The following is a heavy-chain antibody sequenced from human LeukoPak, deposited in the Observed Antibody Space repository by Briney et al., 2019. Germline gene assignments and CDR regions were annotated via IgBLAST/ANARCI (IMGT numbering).Heavy chain of an antibody. CDR2: IYYSGST. Sequence: PSETLSLTCTVSGGSISSSSYYWGWIRQPPGKGLEWNGSIYYSGSTYYNPSLKSRVTISVDTSKNQFSLKLSSVTAADTAVYYCAEGGGAFDIWGQGTMVTVSS. CDR3: AEGGGAFDI. D-gene: IGHD3-16*01. CDR1: GGSISSSSYY. V-gene: IGHV4-39*07. J-gene: IGHJ3*02.